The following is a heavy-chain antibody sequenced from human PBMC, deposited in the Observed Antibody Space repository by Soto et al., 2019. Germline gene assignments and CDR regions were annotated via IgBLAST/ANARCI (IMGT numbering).Heavy chain of an antibody. Sequence: QVQLVQSGAEVKKPGSSVKVSCKASGGTFSSYAISWVRQAPGQGLEWMGGIIPIFGTANYAQKFQGRVTISADESTSTDYMELSRLRSEDTAVYYCARAPDDYMVRGVIATPFDYWGQGTLVTVSS. V-gene: IGHV1-69*01. CDR1: GGTFSSYA. D-gene: IGHD3-10*01. J-gene: IGHJ4*02. CDR3: ARAPDDYMVRGVIATPFDY. CDR2: IIPIFGTA.